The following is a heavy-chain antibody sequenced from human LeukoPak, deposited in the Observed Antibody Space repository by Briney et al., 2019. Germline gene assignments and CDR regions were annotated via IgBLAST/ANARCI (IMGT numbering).Heavy chain of an antibody. J-gene: IGHJ4*02. Sequence: PGGSLRLSCAASGFSFSNYAMSWVRQAPGKGLEWVSTVSGGRGDTTHYADSVRGRFTISRDNSRNTLDLQLNSLRAEDTAVYFCARGGSSGWFYFDFWGQGTLVTVSS. CDR2: VSGGRGDTT. CDR1: GFSFSNYA. CDR3: ARGGSSGWFYFDF. D-gene: IGHD6-19*01. V-gene: IGHV3-23*01.